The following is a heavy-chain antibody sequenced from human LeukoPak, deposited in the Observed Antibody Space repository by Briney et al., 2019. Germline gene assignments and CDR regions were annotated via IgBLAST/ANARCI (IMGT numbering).Heavy chain of an antibody. Sequence: SETLSLTCAVYGGSFSGYYWSWIRQPPGKGLEWIGEINHSGSTNYNPSLKSRVTISVDTSKNQFSLKLGSVTAADTAVYYCARVKPRGSYDYWGQGTLVTVSS. V-gene: IGHV4-34*01. CDR3: ARVKPRGSYDY. D-gene: IGHD5-18*01. J-gene: IGHJ4*02. CDR2: INHSGST. CDR1: GGSFSGYY.